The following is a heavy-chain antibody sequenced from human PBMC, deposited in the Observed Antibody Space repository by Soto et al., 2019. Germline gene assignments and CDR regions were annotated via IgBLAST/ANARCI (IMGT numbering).Heavy chain of an antibody. V-gene: IGHV4-59*01. CDR1: DDSISRFY. CDR3: ARSPGVVKAFGI. Sequence: QVQLQESGPGLVKPSETLSLTCSVSDDSISRFYLSWIRQPPGKGLEWIGYIHYSGTTNYNPSLKSRVTMSVDTSKNQVSLKLSFVTAADTAVYYCARSPGVVKAFGIWGQGTMVTVSS. J-gene: IGHJ3*02. CDR2: IHYSGTT. D-gene: IGHD3-3*01.